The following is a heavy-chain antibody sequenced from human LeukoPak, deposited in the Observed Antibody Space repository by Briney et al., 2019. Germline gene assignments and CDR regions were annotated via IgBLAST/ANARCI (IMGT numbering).Heavy chain of an antibody. V-gene: IGHV3-49*04. CDR3: TRASGIFQH. Sequence: SLRLSCTASGFTFVDYAMSWVRQAPGRGLEWVGFIRSKAYGGTTEYAASVKGRFTISRDDSKSIAYLQMNSLKTEDTAVYYCTRASGIFQHWGQGTLVTVSS. D-gene: IGHD3-3*01. CDR1: GFTFVDYA. J-gene: IGHJ1*01. CDR2: IRSKAYGGTT.